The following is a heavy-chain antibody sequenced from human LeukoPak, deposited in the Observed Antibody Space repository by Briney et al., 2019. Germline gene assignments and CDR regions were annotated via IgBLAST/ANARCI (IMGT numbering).Heavy chain of an antibody. Sequence: ASVKVSCKTSGYTSTGYYMHWVRQAPGQGLEWMGRMNPSTGDTNYAQNFQGRVTMTRDTSINIAYMELSSLRFDDTAIYYCVPRGDGGFDYWGQGSLVTVSS. J-gene: IGHJ4*02. CDR2: MNPSTGDT. CDR1: GYTSTGYY. V-gene: IGHV1-2*06. D-gene: IGHD3-16*01. CDR3: VPRGDGGFDY.